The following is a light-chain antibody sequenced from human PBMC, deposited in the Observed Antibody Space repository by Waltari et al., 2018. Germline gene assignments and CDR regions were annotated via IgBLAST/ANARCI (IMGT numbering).Light chain of an antibody. V-gene: IGLV2-14*03. CDR1: SSDLGGYPY. CDR3: ASYTSTNTVI. CDR2: DGA. J-gene: IGLJ2*01. Sequence: QSALTQPASVSASPGQSITISCTGTSSDLGGYPYVPWYQQHPGKVPKLMIYDGARWPSGVSNRFSGSKSGNTASLTISGLQAEDEADYYCASYTSTNTVIFGGGTKVTVL.